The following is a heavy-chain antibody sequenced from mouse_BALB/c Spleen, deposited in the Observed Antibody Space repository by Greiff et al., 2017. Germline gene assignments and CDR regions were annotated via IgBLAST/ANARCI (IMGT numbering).Heavy chain of an antibody. CDR3: ARDREPQTARATHHYYAMDY. CDR2: IWGDGST. CDR1: GFSLTGYG. V-gene: IGHV2-6-7*01. J-gene: IGHJ4*01. D-gene: IGHD3-2*01. Sequence: QVQLKESGPGLVAPSQSLSITCTVSGFSLTGYGVNWVRQPPGKGLEWLGMIWGDGSTDYNSALKSRLSISKDNSKSQVFLKMNSLQTDDTARYYCARDREPQTARATHHYYAMDYWGQGTSVTVSS.